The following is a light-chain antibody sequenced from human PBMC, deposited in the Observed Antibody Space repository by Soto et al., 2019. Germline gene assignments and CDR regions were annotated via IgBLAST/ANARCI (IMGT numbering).Light chain of an antibody. CDR1: QGVSRA. CDR3: QQYSNWPLT. V-gene: IGKV3-15*01. Sequence: EIWMTHSQAALSVSPGERATLSCRASQGVSRALAGYQQKPGQAPRLLVYDVSSRAAGIPARFSASGSETEFTLTISSLQSEDFAVYYCQQYSNWPLTFGGGTKVEIK. CDR2: DVS. J-gene: IGKJ4*01.